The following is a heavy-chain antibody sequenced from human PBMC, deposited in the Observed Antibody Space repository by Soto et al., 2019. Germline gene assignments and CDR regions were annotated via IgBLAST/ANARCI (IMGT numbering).Heavy chain of an antibody. Sequence: QVQLVQSGGEVKRPGASVKVSCKTSGYTFTNYGISWVRQAPGRGLEWLGWTSAYNGNTNYAQKFQDRVTMTTDTSTSTVYMELRSLRSDDTAVYYCAIDYYNRAKFDYWGQGALVTVSS. CDR1: GYTFTNYG. CDR2: TSAYNGNT. V-gene: IGHV1-18*01. J-gene: IGHJ4*02. CDR3: AIDYYNRAKFDY. D-gene: IGHD3-22*01.